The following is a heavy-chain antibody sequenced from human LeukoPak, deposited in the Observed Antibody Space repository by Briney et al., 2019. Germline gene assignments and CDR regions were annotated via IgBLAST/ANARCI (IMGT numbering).Heavy chain of an antibody. Sequence: SETLSLTCTVSSGSIKFSSYYWSWVRQPPGKVLEWIGSIYYTGNTYYNSSLKSRVTISVDTSKNQFSLNLTSVTASDTAVYYCAGERGPYYHYFDYWGQGTLVTVSS. CDR2: IYYTGNT. CDR1: SGSIKFSSYY. J-gene: IGHJ4*02. D-gene: IGHD1-26*01. CDR3: AGERGPYYHYFDY. V-gene: IGHV4-39*02.